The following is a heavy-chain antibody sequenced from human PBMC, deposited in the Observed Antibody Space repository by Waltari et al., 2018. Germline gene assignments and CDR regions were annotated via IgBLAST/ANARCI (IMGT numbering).Heavy chain of an antibody. J-gene: IGHJ6*03. CDR2: INHSVRT. CDR3: ARANTIFGVIRTWYYMDV. CDR1: VGSFSGYS. D-gene: IGHD3-3*01. V-gene: IGHV4-34*01. Sequence: QVQLQQWGAGLLKPSETLSLPCVVSVGSFSGYSWSWIRQPPGQGLEGLGEINHSVRTNYNPSLKSRVTISIDTSKIQFSLKLRSVTVADTAVYYCARANTIFGVIRTWYYMDVWGKGTPVTVSS.